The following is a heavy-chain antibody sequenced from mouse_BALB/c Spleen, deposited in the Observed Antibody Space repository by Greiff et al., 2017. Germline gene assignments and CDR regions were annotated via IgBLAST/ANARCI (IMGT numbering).Heavy chain of an antibody. CDR1: GYTFTDYE. Sequence: VQLQQSGAELVRPGASVTLSCKASGYTFTDYEMHWVKQTPVHGLEWIGAIDPETGGTAYNQKFKGKATLTADKSSSTAYMELRSLTSEDSAVYFCARWETTVVARGAMDYWGQGTSVTVSS. CDR2: IDPETGGT. V-gene: IGHV1-15*01. D-gene: IGHD1-1*01. J-gene: IGHJ4*01. CDR3: ARWETTVVARGAMDY.